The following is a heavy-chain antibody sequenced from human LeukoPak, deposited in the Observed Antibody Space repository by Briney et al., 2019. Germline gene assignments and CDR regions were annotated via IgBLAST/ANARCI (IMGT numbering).Heavy chain of an antibody. V-gene: IGHV3-23*01. Sequence: GGSLRLSCAASGFTFSAYAMAWVRQGPGTGLECVSTIATSDAYTYYADSVQGRFTISRDNSKNTLYLQMDSLRAEDTAIYYCAKALRQQPRAYDYWGQGTLVTVSS. D-gene: IGHD6-13*01. CDR3: AKALRQQPRAYDY. CDR1: GFTFSAYA. J-gene: IGHJ4*02. CDR2: IATSDAYT.